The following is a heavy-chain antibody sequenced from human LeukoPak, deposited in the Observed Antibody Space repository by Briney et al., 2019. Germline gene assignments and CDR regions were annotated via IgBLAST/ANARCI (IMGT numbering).Heavy chain of an antibody. CDR1: GFTFSSYW. CDR2: IKQDGSEK. CDR3: AREPAVGATYFDY. Sequence: PGGSPRLSCAASGFTFSSYWMSWVRQAPGKGLEWVANIKQDGSEKYYVDSVKGRFTISRDNAKNSLYLQMNSLRAEDTAVYYCAREPAVGATYFDYWGQGTLVTVSS. V-gene: IGHV3-7*01. D-gene: IGHD1-26*01. J-gene: IGHJ4*02.